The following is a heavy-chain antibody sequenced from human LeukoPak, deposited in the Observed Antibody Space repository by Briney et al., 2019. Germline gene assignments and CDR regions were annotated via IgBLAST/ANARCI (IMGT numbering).Heavy chain of an antibody. CDR2: IYSSGST. D-gene: IGHD3-10*01. CDR3: ARDSGFFAS. Sequence: SETLSLTCTVSSGFVSSYYRSWIRQPAGKGLEWIGRIYSSGSTTYNPSLKSRVTMSVDTSKSQFSLKLNSVTAADTAVYYCARDSGFFASWGQGTLVTVSA. J-gene: IGHJ4*02. CDR1: SGFVSSYY. V-gene: IGHV4-4*07.